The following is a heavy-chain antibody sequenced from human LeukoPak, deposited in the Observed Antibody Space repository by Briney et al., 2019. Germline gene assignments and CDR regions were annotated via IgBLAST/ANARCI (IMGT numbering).Heavy chain of an antibody. CDR2: IYSGGST. D-gene: IGHD6-13*01. CDR1: GFTLSSNY. CDR3: ARAFGAAGTNFDY. V-gene: IGHV3-53*04. Sequence: PGGSLRLSCAASGFTLSSNYMSWVRQAPGKGLEWVSVIYSGGSTYYADSVKGRFTISRHNSKNTLYLQMNNLRAEDTAVYYCARAFGAAGTNFDYWGQGTLVTVSS. J-gene: IGHJ4*02.